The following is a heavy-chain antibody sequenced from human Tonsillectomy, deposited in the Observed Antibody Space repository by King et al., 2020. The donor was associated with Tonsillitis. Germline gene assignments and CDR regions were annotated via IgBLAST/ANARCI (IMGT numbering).Heavy chain of an antibody. Sequence: QLVQSGAEVKKPGASVKVSCKASGYSFTSYDVNWVRQAPGQGLEWMAWMNPNSGNTGYAETFRGRVIVSRDTSTATAYIELSGLTSEDTAVYYCARGGGYYVSRRLHRGHLDSWGQGTLVTVSS. D-gene: IGHD3-10*02. CDR3: ARGGGYYVSRRLHRGHLDS. CDR2: MNPNSGNT. J-gene: IGHJ4*02. CDR1: GYSFTSYD. V-gene: IGHV1-8*02.